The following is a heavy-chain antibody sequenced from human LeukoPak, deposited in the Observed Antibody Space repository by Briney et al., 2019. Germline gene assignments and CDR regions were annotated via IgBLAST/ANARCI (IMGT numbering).Heavy chain of an antibody. V-gene: IGHV3-48*01. Sequence: GGSLRLSCAASGFTFSSYSMNWVRQAPGKGLEWVSYISSSSTIYYADSVKGRFTISRDNAKNSLYLQMNSLRAEDTAVYYCARDLKKDNSSGWYAPTYFDYWGQGTLVTVSS. CDR3: ARDLKKDNSSGWYAPTYFDY. J-gene: IGHJ4*02. CDR1: GFTFSSYS. CDR2: ISSSSTI. D-gene: IGHD6-19*01.